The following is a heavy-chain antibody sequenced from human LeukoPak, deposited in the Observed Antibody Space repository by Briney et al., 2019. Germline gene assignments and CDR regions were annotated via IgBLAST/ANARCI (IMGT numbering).Heavy chain of an antibody. CDR3: ARGGDIVATIYYFDY. D-gene: IGHD5-12*01. Sequence: GGSLRLSCAASGFTFSSYWMSWVRQAPGKGLEWVANIKQDGSEKYYVDSVKGRFTISRDNAKNSLYLQMNSLRAEDTAVYYCARGGDIVATIYYFDYWGQGTLVTVSS. CDR1: GFTFSSYW. CDR2: IKQDGSEK. V-gene: IGHV3-7*01. J-gene: IGHJ4*02.